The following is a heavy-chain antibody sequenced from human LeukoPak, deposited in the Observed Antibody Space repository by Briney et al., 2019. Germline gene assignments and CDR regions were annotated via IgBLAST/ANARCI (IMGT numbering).Heavy chain of an antibody. V-gene: IGHV3-48*03. CDR2: ISSSAEIV. Sequence: GGSLRLSCAASGFTFSSYEMNWVRQAPGKGLEWVSYISSSAEIVFYTDSVKGRFTVSRDNAKNSLYLQMNSLRVEDTAIYYCARDRITVPGPYNWFDPWGQGTLATVSS. CDR3: ARDRITVPGPYNWFDP. D-gene: IGHD2/OR15-2a*01. J-gene: IGHJ5*02. CDR1: GFTFSSYE.